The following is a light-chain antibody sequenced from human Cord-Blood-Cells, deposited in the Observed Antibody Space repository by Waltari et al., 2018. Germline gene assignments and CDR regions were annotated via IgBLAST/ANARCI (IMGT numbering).Light chain of an antibody. CDR2: ASS. J-gene: IGKJ5*01. Sequence: DIQMTQSPYSLSASVADRVTITCRASQSISSYLNWYQQKPGKAPKLLIYASSSLQSGVPSRFSGSVSGTDFTLTISSLQPEDFATYYCQQSYSTPITFGQGTRLEIK. V-gene: IGKV1-39*01. CDR1: QSISSY. CDR3: QQSYSTPIT.